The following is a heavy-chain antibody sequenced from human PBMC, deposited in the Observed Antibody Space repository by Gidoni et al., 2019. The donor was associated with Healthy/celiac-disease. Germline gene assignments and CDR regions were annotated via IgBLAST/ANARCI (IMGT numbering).Heavy chain of an antibody. CDR1: GGTFSSYA. Sequence: QLQLVQSGAEVKKPGSSVKVYCKDSGGTFSSYAISWVRQAPGQGLEWMGGTIPIFGTAIYAQKFQGRVTITADESTSTAYMELSSLRSEDTAVYYCARYNREGYYYYGMDVWGQGTTVTVSS. CDR2: TIPIFGTA. J-gene: IGHJ6*02. CDR3: ARYNREGYYYYGMDV. D-gene: IGHD1-20*01. V-gene: IGHV1-69*01.